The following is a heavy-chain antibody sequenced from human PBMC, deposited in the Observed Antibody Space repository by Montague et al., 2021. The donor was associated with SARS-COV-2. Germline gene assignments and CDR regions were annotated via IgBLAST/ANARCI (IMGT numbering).Heavy chain of an antibody. CDR2: KYYSATT. CDR3: ARGMIRGVTKPFDY. Sequence: SETLSLTCSVSSGSIISNDYYWGWMRQPQGKELEWIGKKYYSATTYYNPYIRSRGTISVDTSKNHLSLRLGSVTAAATSVYFCARGMIRGVTKPFDYWGQGSQVTVSS. V-gene: IGHV4-39*02. CDR1: SGSIISNDYY. D-gene: IGHD3-10*01. J-gene: IGHJ4*02.